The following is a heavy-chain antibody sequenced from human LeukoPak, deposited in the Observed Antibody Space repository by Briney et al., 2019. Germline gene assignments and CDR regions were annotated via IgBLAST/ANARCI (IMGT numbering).Heavy chain of an antibody. Sequence: PGRSLRLSCAASGFTFSSYAMSWVRQAPGKGLEWVSAISGSGGSTYYADPVKGRFTISRDNSKNTLYLQMNSLRAEDTAVYYCAKGLDYGDYKWFDPWGQGTLVTVSS. D-gene: IGHD4-17*01. CDR3: AKGLDYGDYKWFDP. CDR1: GFTFSSYA. V-gene: IGHV3-23*01. CDR2: ISGSGGST. J-gene: IGHJ5*02.